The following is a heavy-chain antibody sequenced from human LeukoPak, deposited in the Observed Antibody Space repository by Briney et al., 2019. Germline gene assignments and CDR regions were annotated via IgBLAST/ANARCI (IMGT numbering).Heavy chain of an antibody. J-gene: IGHJ6*03. CDR1: GGSISSHY. CDR3: ARVYYYYYYMDV. V-gene: IGHV4-59*11. Sequence: SETLSLTCTVSGGSISSHYWSWIRHPPGKGLEWIGYIYYSGGTNYNPSLKSRVTISVDTSKNHFSLNLSSVTAADTAVCYCARVYYYYYYMDVWGKGTTVTVSS. CDR2: IYYSGGT.